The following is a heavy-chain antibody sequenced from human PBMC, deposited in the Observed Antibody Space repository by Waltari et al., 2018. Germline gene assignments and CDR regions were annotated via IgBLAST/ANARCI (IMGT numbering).Heavy chain of an antibody. CDR2: IGSNGHK. J-gene: IGHJ4*02. Sequence: QVQVEESGGDLVEPGGSLRLSCEASGFSFSDYYMSWFRQAPGEWLECVSYIGSNGHKINADSLKGRVTISRDNAKNSLYLQMNSLTVEDSAVYFCARGLLNAYTFDFWGQGTLVTVSS. V-gene: IGHV3-11*06. CDR3: ARGLLNAYTFDF. D-gene: IGHD2-15*01. CDR1: GFSFSDYY.